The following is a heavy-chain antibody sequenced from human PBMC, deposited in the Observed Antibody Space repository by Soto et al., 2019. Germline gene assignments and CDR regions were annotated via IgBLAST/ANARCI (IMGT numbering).Heavy chain of an antibody. CDR2: ISGDGVTT. V-gene: IGHV3-74*01. CDR3: AREYYGLLTGYYTDY. CDR1: GFPFSSYW. J-gene: IGHJ4*02. Sequence: EVQLVESGGDLVQRGGSLRLSCAASGFPFSSYWMHWVRHTPGKGLDWVARISGDGVTTYYADSVTGRFTVSRDNAKKTLSLQISGLRAEATAVYYCAREYYGLLTGYYTDYWGQGTLVSVSS. D-gene: IGHD3-9*01.